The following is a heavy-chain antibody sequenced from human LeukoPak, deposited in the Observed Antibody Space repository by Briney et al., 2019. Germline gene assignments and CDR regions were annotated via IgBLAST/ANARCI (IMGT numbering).Heavy chain of an antibody. CDR1: GFTFSSYG. J-gene: IGHJ3*02. CDR2: ISCDGSNK. V-gene: IGHV3-30*03. CDR3: ATTRGASAI. Sequence: GRSLRLSCAASGFTFSSYGMHWVRQAPGKGLEWVAVISCDGSNKYYADSVKGRFTISRDNTKNTLYLQMNSLRAEDTAVYYCATTRGASAICGQPTMATVSS. D-gene: IGHD2-2*01.